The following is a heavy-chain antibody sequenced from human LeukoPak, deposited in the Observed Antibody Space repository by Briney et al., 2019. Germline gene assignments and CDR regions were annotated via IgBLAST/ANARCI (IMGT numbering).Heavy chain of an antibody. Sequence: SEILSLTCTVSGGSISSSSYYWGWIRQPPGKGLEWIGSIYYSGSTYYNPSLKSRVTISVDTSKNQFSLKLSSVTAADTAVYYCARVEYYDSSGPFDYWGQGTLVTVSS. J-gene: IGHJ4*02. CDR2: IYYSGST. V-gene: IGHV4-39*07. D-gene: IGHD3-22*01. CDR1: GGSISSSSYY. CDR3: ARVEYYDSSGPFDY.